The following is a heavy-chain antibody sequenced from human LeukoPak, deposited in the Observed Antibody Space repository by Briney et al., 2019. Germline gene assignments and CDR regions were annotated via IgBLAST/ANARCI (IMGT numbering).Heavy chain of an antibody. CDR1: GYTFTSYA. J-gene: IGHJ4*02. V-gene: IGHV1-69*13. CDR3: ASRSVVTAMAFDY. CDR2: IIPIFGTA. D-gene: IGHD2-21*02. Sequence: GASVKVSCKASGYTFTSYAMNWVRQAPGQGLEWMGGIIPIFGTANYAQKFQGRVTITADESTSTAYMELSSLRSEDTAVYYCASRSVVTAMAFDYWGQGTLVTVSS.